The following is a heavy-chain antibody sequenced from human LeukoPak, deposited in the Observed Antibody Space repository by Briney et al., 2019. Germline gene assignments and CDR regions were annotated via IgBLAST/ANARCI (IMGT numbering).Heavy chain of an antibody. Sequence: RASVTVSCTASGYTFTRYYMRWVRQAPGQGLEWMGVINPSGGSASYAQKFQGRVTMTRDTSTSTVHMELSSLRSEDTAVYYCARDPAPADGMDVWGQGTTVTVSS. CDR2: INPSGGSA. CDR3: ARDPAPADGMDV. V-gene: IGHV1-46*01. J-gene: IGHJ6*02. CDR1: GYTFTRYY. D-gene: IGHD2-2*01.